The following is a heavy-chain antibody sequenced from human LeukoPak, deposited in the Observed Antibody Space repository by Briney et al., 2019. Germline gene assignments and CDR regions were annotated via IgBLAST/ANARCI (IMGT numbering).Heavy chain of an antibody. CDR2: INPNTGVT. CDR1: GYTFSGYY. D-gene: IGHD3-9*01. J-gene: IGHJ4*02. V-gene: IGHV1-2*02. CDR3: ARVVDILTGHDTALDY. Sequence: ASAKVSCKASGYTFSGYYIHWVRQAPGQGLEWMGWINPNTGVTNFAQNFQGRVTMTTVTSISTAYMELSRLRSDDTAVYYCARVVDILTGHDTALDYWGQGTLVTVSS.